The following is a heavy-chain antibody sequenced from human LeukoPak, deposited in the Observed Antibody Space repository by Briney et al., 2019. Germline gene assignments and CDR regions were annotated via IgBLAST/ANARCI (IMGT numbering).Heavy chain of an antibody. CDR3: ARAWFGESKGYGMDV. V-gene: IGHV4-30-4*01. Sequence: SWVRQPPGKGLEWIGYIYYSGSTYYNPSLKSRVTISVDTSKNQFSLKLSSVTAADTAVYYCARAWFGESKGYGMDVWGQGTTVTVSS. J-gene: IGHJ6*02. D-gene: IGHD3-10*01. CDR2: IYYSGST.